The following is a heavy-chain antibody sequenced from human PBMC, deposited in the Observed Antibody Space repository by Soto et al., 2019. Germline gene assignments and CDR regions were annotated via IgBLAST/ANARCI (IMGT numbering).Heavy chain of an antibody. D-gene: IGHD3-16*01. Sequence: GWSLRLSCAPSVFTFIDYYMSWIRQAPGKGLEWVSYISSSGSTIYYADSVKGRFTISRDNAKNSLYLQMNNLRADDTAVFYCARGQGDSYFYGLDIWGQGTTVTVSS. CDR1: VFTFIDYY. CDR2: ISSSGSTI. CDR3: ARGQGDSYFYGLDI. V-gene: IGHV3-11*01. J-gene: IGHJ6*02.